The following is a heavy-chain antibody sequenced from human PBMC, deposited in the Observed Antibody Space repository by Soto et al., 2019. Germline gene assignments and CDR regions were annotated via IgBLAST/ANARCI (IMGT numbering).Heavy chain of an antibody. CDR1: GGTFSSYT. CDR3: ARGRSYYYDSSGYLEPAFDYYYGMDV. V-gene: IGHV1-69*02. J-gene: IGHJ6*02. Sequence: GASVKVSCKASGGTFSSYTISWVRQAPGQGLEWMGRIIPILGIANYAQKFQGRVTITADKSTSTAYMELSSLRSEDTAVYYCARGRSYYYDSSGYLEPAFDYYYGMDVWGQGTTVTVSS. D-gene: IGHD3-22*01. CDR2: IIPILGIA.